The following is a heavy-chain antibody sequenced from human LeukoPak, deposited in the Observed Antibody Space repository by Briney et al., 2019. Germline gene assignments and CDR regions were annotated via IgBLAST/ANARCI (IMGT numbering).Heavy chain of an antibody. V-gene: IGHV3-30-3*01. CDR2: ISYDGSNK. D-gene: IGHD6-19*01. J-gene: IGHJ4*02. CDR3: ARDVNYSSGCY. Sequence: GGSLRLSCAASGFTLSDHYMDWVRQAPGKGLEWVAVISYDGSNKYYADSVKGRFTISRDNSKNTLYLQMNSLRAEDTAVYYCARDVNYSSGCYWGQGTLVTVSS. CDR1: GFTLSDHY.